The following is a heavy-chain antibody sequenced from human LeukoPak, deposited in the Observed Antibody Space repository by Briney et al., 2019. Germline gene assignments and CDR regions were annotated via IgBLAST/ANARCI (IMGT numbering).Heavy chain of an antibody. CDR1: GFTFSSYS. V-gene: IGHV3-21*01. CDR3: ARDRLAYCSSTRCYSRYNWFDP. Sequence: GGSLRLSCAASGFTFSSYSMNWVRQAPGKGLEWVSSISSSSSYIYYADSVKGRFTISRDNAKNSLYLQMNSLRAEDTAVYYCARDRLAYCSSTRCYSRYNWFDPWGQGTLVTVSS. D-gene: IGHD2-2*01. CDR2: ISSSSSYI. J-gene: IGHJ5*02.